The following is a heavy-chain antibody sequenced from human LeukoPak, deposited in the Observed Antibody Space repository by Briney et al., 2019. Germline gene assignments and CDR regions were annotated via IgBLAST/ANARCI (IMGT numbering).Heavy chain of an antibody. V-gene: IGHV3-23*01. D-gene: IGHD2-8*01. Sequence: GGSLRLSCAASGLTFRSYAMTWVRQATGKGLEWVAGIWGGGDSKYYADSVKGRFTISRANSKNTLFLQMNSMSAENTAVYYWAKALLPHCSSGVCYTDYWGQGTLVTVSS. CDR1: GLTFRSYA. CDR3: AKALLPHCSSGVCYTDY. CDR2: IWGGGDSK. J-gene: IGHJ4*01.